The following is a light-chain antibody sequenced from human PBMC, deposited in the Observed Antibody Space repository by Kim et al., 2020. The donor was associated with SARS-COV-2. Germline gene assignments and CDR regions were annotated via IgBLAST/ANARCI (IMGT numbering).Light chain of an antibody. CDR2: SNN. CDR1: SSNIGSKT. J-gene: IGLJ3*02. Sequence: GQKVTTACSVSSSNIGSKTVNCYQQLPGTAPKLLICSNNQRPSGVPDRFSGSKSGTSASLAISGLQSEDEADYYCAAWDDSLNGWVFGGGTQLTVL. V-gene: IGLV1-44*01. CDR3: AAWDDSLNGWV.